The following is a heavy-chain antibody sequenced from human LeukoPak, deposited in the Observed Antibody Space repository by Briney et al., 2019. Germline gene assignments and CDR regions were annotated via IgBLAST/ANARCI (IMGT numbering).Heavy chain of an antibody. CDR2: INHSGST. Sequence: SETLSLTCAVYGGSFSGYYWSWIRQPPGKGLEWIGEINHSGSTNYNPSLKSRVTISVDTSKNQFSLKLSSVTAADTAVYYCARLLKQKYYYYYYYMDVWGKGTTVTISS. CDR3: ARLLKQKYYYYYYYMDV. CDR1: GGSFSGYY. V-gene: IGHV4-34*01. J-gene: IGHJ6*03.